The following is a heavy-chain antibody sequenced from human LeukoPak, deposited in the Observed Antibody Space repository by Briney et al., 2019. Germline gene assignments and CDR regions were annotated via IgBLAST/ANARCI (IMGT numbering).Heavy chain of an antibody. Sequence: LETLSLTCTVSGDSIDSYYWSWIRQPPGGGLKWIGYVFYSGPTNYDASLRSRVAISVDRSKNQFSLKLTSVSAADTAVYYCAGRSARYFDSWGQGTLVTVSS. D-gene: IGHD1-26*01. CDR1: GDSIDSYY. CDR2: VFYSGPT. J-gene: IGHJ4*02. V-gene: IGHV4-59*01. CDR3: AGRSARYFDS.